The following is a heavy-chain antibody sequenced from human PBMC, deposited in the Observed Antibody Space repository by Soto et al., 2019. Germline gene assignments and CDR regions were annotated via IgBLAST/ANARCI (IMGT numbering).Heavy chain of an antibody. V-gene: IGHV4-39*01. J-gene: IGHJ2*01. D-gene: IGHD3-22*01. CDR2: YYYSGST. Sequence: QLQLQESGPGLVKPSETLSLTCTVSGGSISSSSYYWGWIRQPPGKGLEWIGSYYYSGSTYYNPSLKSRVTISVDTSKNQFSLKLSSVTAADTAVYYCARHGSGYPEHWYFDLWGRGTLVTVSS. CDR1: GGSISSSSYY. CDR3: ARHGSGYPEHWYFDL.